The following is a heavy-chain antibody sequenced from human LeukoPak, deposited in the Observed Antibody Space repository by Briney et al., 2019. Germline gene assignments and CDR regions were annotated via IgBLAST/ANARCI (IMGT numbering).Heavy chain of an antibody. CDR2: INPNSGDS. CDR1: GHPFTGQY. Sequence: ASVKVSCKASGHPFTGQYMHWVRQAPGQGREWWGRINPNSGDSNYEQKFQGRVTMTRDTSSSTVDMELSRLTSDDTAVYYCSRSGIAAAGREWYYYYGMDVWGQGTTVAVSS. D-gene: IGHD6-13*01. V-gene: IGHV1-2*06. J-gene: IGHJ6*02. CDR3: SRSGIAAAGREWYYYYGMDV.